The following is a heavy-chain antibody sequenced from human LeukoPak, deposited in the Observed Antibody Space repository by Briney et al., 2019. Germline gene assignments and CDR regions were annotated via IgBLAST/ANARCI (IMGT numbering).Heavy chain of an antibody. D-gene: IGHD3-16*01. Sequence: SETLSLTCTVSGGSISSGSYYWSWIPQPAGKGLEGIGRIYTSGSTNYNPSLKSRVTISVDTSKIQFSLKLSSVTAADTAVYYCAGGKATFDYWGQGTLVTVSS. CDR2: IYTSGST. J-gene: IGHJ4*02. CDR1: GGSISSGSYY. V-gene: IGHV4-61*02. CDR3: AGGKATFDY.